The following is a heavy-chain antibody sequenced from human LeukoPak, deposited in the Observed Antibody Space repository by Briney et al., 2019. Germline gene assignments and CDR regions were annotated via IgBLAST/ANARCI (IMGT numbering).Heavy chain of an antibody. D-gene: IGHD6-19*01. Sequence: PGGSLRLSXAASGFTFSSYAMSWVRQAPGKGLEWVSAISGSGGSTYYADSVKGRFTISRDNSKNTLYLQMNSLRAEDTAAYYCARSPGSGAFYWGQGTLVTVSS. CDR1: GFTFSSYA. CDR2: ISGSGGST. J-gene: IGHJ4*02. V-gene: IGHV3-23*01. CDR3: ARSPGSGAFY.